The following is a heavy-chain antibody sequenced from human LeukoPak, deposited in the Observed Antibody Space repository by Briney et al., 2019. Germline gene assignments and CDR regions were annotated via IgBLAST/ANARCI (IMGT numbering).Heavy chain of an antibody. CDR2: IYYSGST. CDR1: AGSISLYNTYY. D-gene: IGHD6-6*01. Sequence: SETLSLTCTVSAGSISLYNTYYWNWIRQSPGKGLEWIGYIYYSGSTSYNPSLKSRVTISVDTFRNQFSLKLSSVTAADTAVYYCARDSSSPPSYYYYYMDVWGKGTTVTVSS. CDR3: ARDSSSPPSYYYYYMDV. J-gene: IGHJ6*03. V-gene: IGHV4-59*12.